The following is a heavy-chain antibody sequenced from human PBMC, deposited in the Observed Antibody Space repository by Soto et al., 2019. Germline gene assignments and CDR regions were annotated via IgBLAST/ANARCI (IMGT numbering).Heavy chain of an antibody. CDR2: IIPIFGTA. Sequence: SVKVSCKASGGTFSSYAISWVRQAPGQGLEWMGGIIPIFGTANYAQKFQGRVTITADESTSTAYMELSSLRSEDTAVYYCARVPRWELRPYFDYWXQGTLVTVSS. V-gene: IGHV1-69*13. D-gene: IGHD1-26*01. J-gene: IGHJ4*02. CDR1: GGTFSSYA. CDR3: ARVPRWELRPYFDY.